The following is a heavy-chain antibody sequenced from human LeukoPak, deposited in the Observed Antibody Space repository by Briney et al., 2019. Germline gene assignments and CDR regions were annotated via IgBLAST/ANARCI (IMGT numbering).Heavy chain of an antibody. J-gene: IGHJ5*02. CDR3: ARGGDRPDKNNWFDP. CDR2: IYYSGST. D-gene: IGHD4-17*01. Sequence: SQTLSLTCTVSGGSISSGDYYWSWIRQPPGKGLEWIGYIYYSGSTYYNPSLKSRVTISVDTSKNQFSLKLSSVTAADTAVYYCARGGDRPDKNNWFDPWGQGTLVTVSS. V-gene: IGHV4-30-4*01. CDR1: GGSISSGDYY.